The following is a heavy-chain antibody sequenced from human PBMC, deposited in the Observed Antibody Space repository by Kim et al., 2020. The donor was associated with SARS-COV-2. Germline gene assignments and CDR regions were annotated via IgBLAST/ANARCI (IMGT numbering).Heavy chain of an antibody. Sequence: GGSLRLSCAASGFTFSSYGMHWVRQAPGKGLEWVAVISYDGSNKYYADSVKGRFTISRDNSKNTLYLQMNSLRAEDTAVYYCALDSGSYSGLDYWGQGTL. CDR3: ALDSGSYSGLDY. J-gene: IGHJ4*02. V-gene: IGHV3-30*03. CDR1: GFTFSSYG. CDR2: ISYDGSNK. D-gene: IGHD1-26*01.